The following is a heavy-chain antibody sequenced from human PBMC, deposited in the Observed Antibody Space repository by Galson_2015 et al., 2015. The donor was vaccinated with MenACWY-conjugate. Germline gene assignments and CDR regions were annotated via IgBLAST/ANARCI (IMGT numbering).Heavy chain of an antibody. V-gene: IGHV3-7*03. CDR1: GFTFSSYW. J-gene: IGHJ4*02. CDR2: IKQDGSEK. Sequence: SLRLSCAASGFTFSSYWMSWVRQAPGKGLEWVANIKQDGSEKYYVDSVKGRFTISRDNAKNSLYLQMNSLRAEDTAVYYCATKLAGSIDVDNYWGQGTLVTVSS. D-gene: IGHD6-19*01. CDR3: ATKLAGSIDVDNY.